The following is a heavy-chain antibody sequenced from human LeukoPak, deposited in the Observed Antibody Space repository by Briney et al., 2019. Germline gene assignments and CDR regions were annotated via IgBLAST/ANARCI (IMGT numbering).Heavy chain of an antibody. CDR2: ISAYNGNT. V-gene: IGHV1-18*01. D-gene: IGHD2-2*01. CDR1: GYTFTSYG. CDR3: ARGRVVPAVHYYYYMDV. J-gene: IGHJ6*03. Sequence: GASVKVSCKASGYTFTSYGTSWVRQAPGQGLEWMGWISAYNGNTNYAQKLQGRVTMTTDTSTSTAYMELRSLRSDDTAVYYCARGRVVPAVHYYYYMDVWGKGTTVTISS.